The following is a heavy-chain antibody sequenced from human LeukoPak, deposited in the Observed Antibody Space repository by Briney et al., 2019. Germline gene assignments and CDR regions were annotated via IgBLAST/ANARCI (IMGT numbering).Heavy chain of an antibody. Sequence: SETLSLTCTVSGGSISSYYWSWIRQPAGKGLEWIGRIYTSGSTNYNPSLKSRVTMSVDTSKNQFSLKLSSVTAADTAVYYCARALRKTAGSINYYYYYMDVWGKGTTVTVSS. J-gene: IGHJ6*03. CDR1: GGSISSYY. CDR3: ARALRKTAGSINYYYYYMDV. CDR2: IYTSGST. D-gene: IGHD6-13*01. V-gene: IGHV4-4*07.